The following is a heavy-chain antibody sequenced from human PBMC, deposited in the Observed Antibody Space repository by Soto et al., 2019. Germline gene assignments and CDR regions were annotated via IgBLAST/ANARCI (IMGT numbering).Heavy chain of an antibody. J-gene: IGHJ6*03. Sequence: GGSLRLSCAASGFTFGTYAMHWVRQAPGKGLEWVAVIYYDGSNRYYGDAVKGRFTISRDNSKSTLYLQMNSLRAEDTAVYYCARETTPTYYYFYMDVWGKGTTVTVSS. CDR1: GFTFGTYA. CDR2: IYYDGSNR. V-gene: IGHV3-33*01. D-gene: IGHD4-17*01. CDR3: ARETTPTYYYFYMDV.